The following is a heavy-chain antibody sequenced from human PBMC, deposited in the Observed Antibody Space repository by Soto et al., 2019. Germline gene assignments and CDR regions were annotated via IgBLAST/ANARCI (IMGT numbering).Heavy chain of an antibody. J-gene: IGHJ3*02. CDR1: GGTFSSYA. Sequence: ASVKVSCKASGGTFSSYAISWVRQAPGQGLEWMGGIIPIFGTANYAQKFQGRVTITADESTSTAYMELSSLRSEDTAVYYCARDDPYGFQLTVTLRAFDIWGQGTMVTVSS. V-gene: IGHV1-69*13. CDR3: ARDDPYGFQLTVTLRAFDI. CDR2: IIPIFGTA. D-gene: IGHD4-17*01.